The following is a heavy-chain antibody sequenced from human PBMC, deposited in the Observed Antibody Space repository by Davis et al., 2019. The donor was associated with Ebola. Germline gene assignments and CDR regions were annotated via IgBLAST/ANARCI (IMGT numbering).Heavy chain of an antibody. V-gene: IGHV3-33*01. J-gene: IGHJ6*04. Sequence: GGSLRLSCAASGFTFSSYGMHWVRQAPGKGLEWVAVIWYDGSNKYYADSVKGRFTISRDNSKNTLYLQMNSLRAEDTAVYYCARDSWDSSSWYYYGMDVWGKGTTVTVSS. D-gene: IGHD6-13*01. CDR2: IWYDGSNK. CDR3: ARDSWDSSSWYYYGMDV. CDR1: GFTFSSYG.